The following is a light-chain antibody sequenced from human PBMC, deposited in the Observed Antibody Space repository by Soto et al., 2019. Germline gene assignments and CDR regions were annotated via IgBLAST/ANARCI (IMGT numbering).Light chain of an antibody. CDR2: KAS. J-gene: IGKJ1*01. V-gene: IGKV1-5*03. CDR3: QQYNSYWT. Sequence: DIQMTQSPSTLFASVGDRVTITCRASQSISSRLAWYQQKPGKAPKLLIYKASSLESGVPSRFSGSGSGTEFTLTISSLQPDDSATYYCQQYNSYWTFGQGTKV. CDR1: QSISSR.